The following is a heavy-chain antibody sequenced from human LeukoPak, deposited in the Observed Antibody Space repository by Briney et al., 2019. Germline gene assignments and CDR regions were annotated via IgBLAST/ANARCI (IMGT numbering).Heavy chain of an antibody. CDR1: GFTLSSYA. V-gene: IGHV3-30*04. D-gene: IGHD5-24*01. J-gene: IGHJ4*02. CDR2: ISYDGSNK. CDR3: ARERDGYNYGGFDY. Sequence: GGSPRLSCAASGFTLSSYAIHWVRQAPGKGLEWVAVISYDGSNKYYADSVKGRFTISRDNSKNTLYLQMNSLRAEDTAVYYCARERDGYNYGGFDYWGQGTLVTVSS.